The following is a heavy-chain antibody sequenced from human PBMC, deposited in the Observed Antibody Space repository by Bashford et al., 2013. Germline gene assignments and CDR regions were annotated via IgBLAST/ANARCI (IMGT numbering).Heavy chain of an antibody. J-gene: IGHJ6*02. CDR2: ISRSVVP. CDR3: ARDGTGTLEDNFGTYYNGLDV. D-gene: IGHD1-7*01. CDR1: EFSLSSYR. Sequence: GSLRLSCVASEFSLSSYRMNWVRQXPGKGLEWVASISRSVVPLFRDSVKGRFTISRDNSKNSVSLHMNNVRTEDTAVYYCARDGTGTLEDNFGTYYNGLDVWGQGTTVTVSS. V-gene: IGHV3-21*01.